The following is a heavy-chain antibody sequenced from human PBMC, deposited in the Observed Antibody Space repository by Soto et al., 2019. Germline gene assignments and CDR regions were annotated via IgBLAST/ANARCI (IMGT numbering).Heavy chain of an antibody. V-gene: IGHV3-23*01. Sequence: SGGSLRLSCAVSGFTFSSYALSWVRQAPGKGLGWVSAISGSGGSTSYADSVKGRFTISRDNSKNTLYLQMNSLRAEDTAVYYCAKEALRSSGSHNCWGQGTLVTVSS. D-gene: IGHD3-10*01. CDR3: AKEALRSSGSHNC. CDR2: ISGSGGST. J-gene: IGHJ4*02. CDR1: GFTFSSYA.